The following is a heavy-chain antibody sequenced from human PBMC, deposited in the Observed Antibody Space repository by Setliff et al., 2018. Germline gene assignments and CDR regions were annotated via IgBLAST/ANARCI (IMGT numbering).Heavy chain of an antibody. V-gene: IGHV3-48*01. CDR3: ARGLIVLPGPSGDMGYFDY. CDR2: ISSDSRTI. D-gene: IGHD2-8*01. J-gene: IGHJ4*02. Sequence: PGGSLRLSCAASGITFRTYSLNWVRQAPGKGLEWVSFISSDSRTIYYADSVKGRFTISRDNSKNSLYLQMNSLRAEDTAVYYCARGLIVLPGPSGDMGYFDYWGQGTLVTVSS. CDR1: GITFRTYS.